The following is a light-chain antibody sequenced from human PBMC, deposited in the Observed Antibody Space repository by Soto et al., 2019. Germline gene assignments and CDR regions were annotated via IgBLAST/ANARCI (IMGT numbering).Light chain of an antibody. Sequence: QSVLTQAPSPSGSPGQSGTISCAGTSNEVGRFNYVSWYQRHPGKAPKLIIYEVNKRPSGAPDRFSGSKSGNTASLTVSGLQAEDEADYFCSSFVHGTSYVFGTGTKVTVL. CDR1: SNEVGRFNY. CDR2: EVN. V-gene: IGLV2-8*01. CDR3: SSFVHGTSYV. J-gene: IGLJ1*01.